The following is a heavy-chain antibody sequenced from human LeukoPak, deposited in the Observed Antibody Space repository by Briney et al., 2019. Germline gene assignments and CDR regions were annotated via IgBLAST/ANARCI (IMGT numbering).Heavy chain of an antibody. V-gene: IGHV1-2*02. J-gene: IGHJ4*02. Sequence: ASVKVSCKASGYTFSGYYMHWVRQAPGQGLEWMGWINPNSGGTNYAQKFQGRVTMTRDTSISTAYMELSRLRSDDTAVYYCARSMTTVMQFDYWGQGTLVTVSS. CDR3: ARSMTTVMQFDY. CDR1: GYTFSGYY. D-gene: IGHD4-17*01. CDR2: INPNSGGT.